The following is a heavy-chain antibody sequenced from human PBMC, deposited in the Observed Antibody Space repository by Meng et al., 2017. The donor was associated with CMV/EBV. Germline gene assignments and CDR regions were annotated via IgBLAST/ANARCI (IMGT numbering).Heavy chain of an antibody. CDR2: ISHRGDII. D-gene: IGHD5-12*01. CDR3: ARVGSGWWLLYFDY. J-gene: IGHJ4*02. V-gene: IGHV3-11*01. CDR1: EFSFSDYY. Sequence: GESLKISCAASEFSFSDYYMSWIRQAPGKGLEWIAYISHRGDIINYADSVKGRFTISRDNAKNSLYLQMNSLRAEDTAVYYCARVGSGWWLLYFDYWGQGTLVTVSS.